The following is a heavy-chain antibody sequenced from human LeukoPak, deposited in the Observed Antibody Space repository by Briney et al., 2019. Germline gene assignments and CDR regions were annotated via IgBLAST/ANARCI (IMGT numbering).Heavy chain of an antibody. CDR2: INHSGST. CDR3: ARGDTAMVRSMYNWFDP. Sequence: SETLSLTCTVSGYSISSGYYWGWIRQPPGKGLEWIGEINHSGSTNYNPSLKSRVTISVDTSKNQFSLKLSSVTAADTAVYYCARGDTAMVRSMYNWFDPWGQGTLVTVSS. D-gene: IGHD5-18*01. V-gene: IGHV4-38-2*02. J-gene: IGHJ5*02. CDR1: GYSISSGYY.